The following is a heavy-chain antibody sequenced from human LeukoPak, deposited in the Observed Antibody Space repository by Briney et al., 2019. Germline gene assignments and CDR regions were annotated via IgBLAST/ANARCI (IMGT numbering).Heavy chain of an antibody. D-gene: IGHD5-12*01. CDR1: GFTFSSNY. J-gene: IGHJ6*03. CDR3: ARTDSGYDLYYYYYMDV. V-gene: IGHV3-53*01. Sequence: GGSLRLSCAASGFTFSSNYMSWVRQAPGKGLEWVSVIYSGGSTYYADSVKGRFTISRDNSKNTLYLQMNSLRAEDTAVYYCARTDSGYDLYYYYYMDVWGKGTTVTVSS. CDR2: IYSGGST.